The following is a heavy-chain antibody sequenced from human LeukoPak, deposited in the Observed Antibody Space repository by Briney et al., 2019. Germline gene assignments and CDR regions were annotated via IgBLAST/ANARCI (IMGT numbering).Heavy chain of an antibody. V-gene: IGHV4-34*01. CDR2: INHSGGT. CDR3: ARGLTF. Sequence: SETLSLTCTVSGGSISSYYWSWIRQPPGKGLEWIGEINHSGGTNYNPSLKSRVTISVDTSKNQFSLKLSSVTAADTAVYYCARGLTFWGQGTLVTVSS. D-gene: IGHD7-27*01. CDR1: GGSISSYY. J-gene: IGHJ4*02.